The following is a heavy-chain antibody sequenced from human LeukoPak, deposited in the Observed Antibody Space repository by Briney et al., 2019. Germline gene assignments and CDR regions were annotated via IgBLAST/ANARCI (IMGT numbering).Heavy chain of an antibody. D-gene: IGHD5-18*01. V-gene: IGHV3-23*01. CDR3: ARTAMAGTYIDY. CDR1: GCIFTNYA. J-gene: IGHJ4*02. CDR2: ISASGNSP. Sequence: PGGSLRLSCVASGCIFTNYAMTWVRQAPGKGLEWVSSISASGNSPYYAASVKGRFTISRDYFKKTVYLQMNNLRAEDTAVYYCARTAMAGTYIDYWGQGTLVTVSS.